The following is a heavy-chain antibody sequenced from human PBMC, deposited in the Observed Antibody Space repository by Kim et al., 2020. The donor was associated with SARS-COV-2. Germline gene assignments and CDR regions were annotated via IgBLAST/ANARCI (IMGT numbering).Heavy chain of an antibody. D-gene: IGHD4-17*01. V-gene: IGHV1-69*13. CDR3: ARVQWGYGDYGGDYYYGMDV. CDR1: GGTFSSYA. CDR2: IIPIFGTA. Sequence: SVKVSCKASGGTFSSYAISWVRQAPGQGLEWMGGIIPIFGTANYAQKFQGRVTITADESTSTAYMELSSLRSEDTAVYYCARVQWGYGDYGGDYYYGMDVWGQGTTVTVSS. J-gene: IGHJ6*02.